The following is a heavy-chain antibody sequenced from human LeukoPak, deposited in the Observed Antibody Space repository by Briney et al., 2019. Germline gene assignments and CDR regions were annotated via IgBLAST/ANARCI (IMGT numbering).Heavy chain of an antibody. J-gene: IGHJ4*02. CDR2: IIPIFGTA. CDR3: ARGVEPEGYFDY. CDR1: GGTFSSYA. Sequence: GASVTVSCKASGGTFSSYAISWVRQAPGQGLEWMGGIIPIFGTANYAQKFQGRVTITADESTSTAYMELSSLRSEDTAVYYCARGVEPEGYFDYWGQGTLVTVSS. V-gene: IGHV1-69*13. D-gene: IGHD1-26*01.